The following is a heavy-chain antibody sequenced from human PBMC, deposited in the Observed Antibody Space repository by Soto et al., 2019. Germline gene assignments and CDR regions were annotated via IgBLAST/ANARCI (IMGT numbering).Heavy chain of an antibody. D-gene: IGHD1-26*01. CDR2: INHSGST. CDR3: ARGHIVGATVIDY. Sequence: PSETLSLTYAVYCGSFSGYYCSWIRQPPGKGLEWIGEINHSGSTNYNPSLKSRVTISVDTSKNQFSLKLSSVTAADTAVYYCARGHIVGATVIDYWGQGTLVTVSS. CDR1: CGSFSGYY. V-gene: IGHV4-34*01. J-gene: IGHJ4*02.